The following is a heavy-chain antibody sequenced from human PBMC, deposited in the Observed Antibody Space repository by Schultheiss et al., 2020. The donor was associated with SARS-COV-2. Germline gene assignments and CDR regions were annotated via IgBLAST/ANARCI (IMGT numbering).Heavy chain of an antibody. V-gene: IGHV3-23*01. D-gene: IGHD2-2*01. CDR2: ISGSGGST. Sequence: GGSLRLSCAASGFTVSSNYMSWVRQAPGKGLEWVSAISGSGGSTYYADSVKGRFTISRDNSKNTLYLQMNSLRAEDTAVYYCARGPEVVPAAIVPHYGMDVWGQGTTVTVSS. J-gene: IGHJ6*02. CDR1: GFTVSSNY. CDR3: ARGPEVVPAAIVPHYGMDV.